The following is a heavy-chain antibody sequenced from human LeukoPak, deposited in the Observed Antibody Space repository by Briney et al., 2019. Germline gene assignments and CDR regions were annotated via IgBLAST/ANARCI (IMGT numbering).Heavy chain of an antibody. J-gene: IGHJ4*02. CDR2: IYYSGST. CDR3: ARYVWGSYPTFEDY. Sequence: SETLSLACTVSGGSLSSYYWSWVRQPPGKGLEWIGYIYYSGSTNYNPSLKSRVTISVDTSKNQFSLKLSSVTVADTAVYYCARYVWGSYPTFEDYWGQGTLVTVSS. V-gene: IGHV4-59*01. CDR1: GGSLSSYY. D-gene: IGHD3-16*02.